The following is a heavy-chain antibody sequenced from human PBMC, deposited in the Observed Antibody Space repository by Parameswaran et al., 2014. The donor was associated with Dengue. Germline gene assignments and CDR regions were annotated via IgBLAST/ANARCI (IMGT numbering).Heavy chain of an antibody. CDR3: ARRNDFWSGTSVDY. J-gene: IGHJ4*02. V-gene: IGHV4-39*01. CDR2: IYYSGST. Sequence: WIRQPPGKGLEWIGSIYYSGSTYYNPSLKSRVTISVDTSKNQFSLKLSSVTAADTAVYYCARRNDFWSGTSVDYWGQGTLVTVSS. D-gene: IGHD3-3*01.